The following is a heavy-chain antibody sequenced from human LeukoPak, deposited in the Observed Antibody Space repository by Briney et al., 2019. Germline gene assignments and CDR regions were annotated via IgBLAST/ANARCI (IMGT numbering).Heavy chain of an antibody. CDR2: ISSSSSYI. CDR3: ARSLIAVAGTWYFDY. V-gene: IGHV3-21*01. CDR1: GFTFSDYN. J-gene: IGHJ4*02. D-gene: IGHD6-19*01. Sequence: GGSLRLSCAASGFTFSDYNMNWVRQAPGKGLEWVSSISSSSSYIYYADSVKGRFTISRDNAKNSLYLQMYSLRAEDTAVYYCARSLIAVAGTWYFDYWGQGTLVTVSS.